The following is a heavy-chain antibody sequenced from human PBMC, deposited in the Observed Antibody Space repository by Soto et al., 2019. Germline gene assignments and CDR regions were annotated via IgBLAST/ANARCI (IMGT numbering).Heavy chain of an antibody. D-gene: IGHD3-9*01. CDR1: GFTFSNAW. Sequence: PGGSLRLSCAASGFTFSNAWMNWVRQAPGKGLEWVGRIKSKTDGGTTDYAAPVKGRFTISRDDSKNTLYLQMNSLKTEDTAVYYCTTYTVLRYFDWLFGAPHYYYGMDVWGQGTTVTVSS. CDR2: IKSKTDGGTT. J-gene: IGHJ6*02. CDR3: TTYTVLRYFDWLFGAPHYYYGMDV. V-gene: IGHV3-15*07.